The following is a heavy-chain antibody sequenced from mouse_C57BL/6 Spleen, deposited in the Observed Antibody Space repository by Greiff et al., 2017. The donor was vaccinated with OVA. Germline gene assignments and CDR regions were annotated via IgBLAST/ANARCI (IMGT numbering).Heavy chain of an antibody. CDR3: ARGGYGDWYFDV. CDR1: GFSLTSYG. J-gene: IGHJ1*03. Sequence: VKLMESGPGLVQPSQSLSITCTVSGFSLTSYGVHWVRQSPGKGLEWLGVIWSGGSTDYNAAFISRLSISKDNSKSQVFFKMNSLQADDTAIYYCARGGYGDWYFDVWGTGTTVTVSS. D-gene: IGHD2-2*01. CDR2: IWSGGST. V-gene: IGHV2-2*01.